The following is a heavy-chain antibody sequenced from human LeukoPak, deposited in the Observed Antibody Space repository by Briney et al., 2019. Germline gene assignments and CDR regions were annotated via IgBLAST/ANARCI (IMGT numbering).Heavy chain of an antibody. Sequence: GASVKVSCKASGYTFSGYYMHWVRQAPGQGFEWMGWINPNSGGTNYAQKFQGRVTMTRDTSISTAYMELSRLRSDDTAVYYCARDGRFVPAAYYYYYGMDVWGQGTTVTVSS. CDR1: GYTFSGYY. CDR3: ARDGRFVPAAYYYYYGMDV. D-gene: IGHD2-2*01. CDR2: INPNSGGT. J-gene: IGHJ6*02. V-gene: IGHV1-2*02.